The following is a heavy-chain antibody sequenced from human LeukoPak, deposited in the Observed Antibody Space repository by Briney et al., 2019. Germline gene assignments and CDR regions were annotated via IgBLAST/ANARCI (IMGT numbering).Heavy chain of an antibody. D-gene: IGHD3-3*01. Sequence: ASVKVSCKASGGTFSSYAISWVRQAPGQGLEWMGGIIPIFGTANYAQKFQGRVTITTDESTSTAYMELSSPRSEDTAVYYCARESITIFGVDQSNWFDPWGQGTLVTVSS. CDR3: ARESITIFGVDQSNWFDP. J-gene: IGHJ5*02. CDR1: GGTFSSYA. V-gene: IGHV1-69*05. CDR2: IIPIFGTA.